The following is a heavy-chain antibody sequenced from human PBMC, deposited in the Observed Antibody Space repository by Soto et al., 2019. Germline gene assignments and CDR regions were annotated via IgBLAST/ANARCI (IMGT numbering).Heavy chain of an antibody. V-gene: IGHV4-39*01. J-gene: IGHJ4*02. CDR2: IYHSGST. CDR3: AKYDFWSGYSLDY. CDR1: GGSISSSSYY. Sequence: SETLSLTCTVSGGSISSSSYYWGWIRQPPGKGLEWIGSIYHSGSTYYNPSLKSRVTISVDTSKNQFSLKLSSVTAADTAVYYCAKYDFWSGYSLDYWGQGTLVTVSS. D-gene: IGHD3-3*01.